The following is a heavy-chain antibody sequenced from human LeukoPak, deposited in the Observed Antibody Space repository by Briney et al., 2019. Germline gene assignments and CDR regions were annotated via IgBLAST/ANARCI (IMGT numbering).Heavy chain of an antibody. CDR2: ISSSSDYI. Sequence: GGSLRLSCAASGFTFSSYSMNWVRQAPGKGLEWVSSISSSSDYIFYADSVQGRFTISRDNAKNTLYLQMNSLRAEDTAVYYCAKDLSCPGICPGSLGYYYYGMDVWGQGTTVTVSS. V-gene: IGHV3-21*01. J-gene: IGHJ6*02. D-gene: IGHD2-8*01. CDR1: GFTFSSYS. CDR3: AKDLSCPGICPGSLGYYYYGMDV.